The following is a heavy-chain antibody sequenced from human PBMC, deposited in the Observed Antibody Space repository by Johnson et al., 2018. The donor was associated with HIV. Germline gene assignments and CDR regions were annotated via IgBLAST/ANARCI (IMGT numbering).Heavy chain of an antibody. J-gene: IGHJ3*02. D-gene: IGHD4-11*01. CDR2: ISYDGSNK. CDR1: GFTFNSYG. V-gene: IGHV3-30*03. Sequence: QMQLVESGGGVVQPGRSLRLSCAASGFTFNSYGMHWVRQAPGKGLEWVAVISYDGSNKFYTDSVKGRFSISRDNSKNTLYLQMNSLRTEDTAVYYCARERGYYGNPAFDSWGQGTMVTVSS. CDR3: ARERGYYGNPAFDS.